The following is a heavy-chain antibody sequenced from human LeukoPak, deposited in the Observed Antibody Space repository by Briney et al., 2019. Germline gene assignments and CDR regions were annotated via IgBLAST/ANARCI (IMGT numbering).Heavy chain of an antibody. CDR2: ISYDGSNK. J-gene: IGHJ4*02. V-gene: IGHV3-30-3*01. Sequence: PGGSLRLSCAASGFTFSSYAMHWVRQAPGKGLEWVAVISYDGSNKYYADSVKARFTISRDNSKNTLYLQMNSLRAEDTAVYYCARDPGPVEMATFFGYWGQGTLVTVSS. CDR1: GFTFSSYA. CDR3: ARDPGPVEMATFFGY. D-gene: IGHD5-24*01.